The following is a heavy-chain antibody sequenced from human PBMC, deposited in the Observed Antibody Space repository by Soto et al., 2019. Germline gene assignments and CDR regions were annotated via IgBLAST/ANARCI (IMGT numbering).Heavy chain of an antibody. CDR1: GGAFSGSY. D-gene: IGHD1-7*01. Sequence: LXLTCAVYGGAFSGSYWSWVLQPPGKGLEWIGEINHSGSTNYNPSLKSRVTISVDTSKNQFSLKLSSVTAADTAVYYCARARGNWNYDQYFDYCGQGTLVTVSS. CDR3: ARARGNWNYDQYFDY. J-gene: IGHJ4*02. V-gene: IGHV4-34*01. CDR2: INHSGST.